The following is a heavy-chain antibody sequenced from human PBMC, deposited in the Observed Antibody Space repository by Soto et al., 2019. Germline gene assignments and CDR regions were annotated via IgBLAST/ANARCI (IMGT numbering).Heavy chain of an antibody. CDR1: GGIFSSYA. CDR3: ARDPGSGSYYNGVGGMDV. CDR2: IIPIFGTA. Sequence: SVKVSCKASGGIFSSYAISWVRQAPGQGLEWMGGIIPIFGTANYAQKFQGRVTITADESTSTAYMELSILISEDTAVYYCARDPGSGSYYNGVGGMDVWGQGTTVTVSS. D-gene: IGHD3-10*01. J-gene: IGHJ6*02. V-gene: IGHV1-69*13.